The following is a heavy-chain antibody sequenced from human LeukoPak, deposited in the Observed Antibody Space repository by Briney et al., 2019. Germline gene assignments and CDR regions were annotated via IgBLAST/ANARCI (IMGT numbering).Heavy chain of an antibody. CDR3: ARMYSNYDFWSGYYLYSYYYYYYMDV. V-gene: IGHV1-18*04. Sequence: ASVKVSCKASGYTFTGYYLHWVRQAPGQGLEWMGWISAYNGNTNYAQKLQGRVTMTTDTSTSTAYMELRSLRSDDTAVYYCARMYSNYDFWSGYYLYSYYYYYYMDVWGKGTTVTVSS. J-gene: IGHJ6*03. CDR1: GYTFTGYY. D-gene: IGHD3-3*01. CDR2: ISAYNGNT.